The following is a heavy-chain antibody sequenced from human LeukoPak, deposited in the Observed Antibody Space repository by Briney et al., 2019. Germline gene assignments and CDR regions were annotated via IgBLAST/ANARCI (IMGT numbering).Heavy chain of an antibody. D-gene: IGHD3-22*01. CDR2: IRSRAYGGTT. CDR1: GFTFGDYA. V-gene: IGHV3-49*04. CDR3: TRSTPYYNDSSGYYQNFVY. Sequence: PGGSLRLSCTGSGFTFGDYAMSWVRQAPGKRLEWVGFIRSRAYGGTTEYAASVKGRFTISRDDSKSIAYLQMNSLKTEDTAVYYCTRSTPYYNDSSGYYQNFVYWGQGTLVTVSS. J-gene: IGHJ4*02.